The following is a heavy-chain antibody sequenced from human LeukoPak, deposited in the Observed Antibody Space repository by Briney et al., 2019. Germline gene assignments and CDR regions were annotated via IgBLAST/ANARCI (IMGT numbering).Heavy chain of an antibody. CDR3: ARHVGELGFHFDY. CDR2: INHSGST. V-gene: IGHV4-34*01. D-gene: IGHD7-27*01. Sequence: PSETLSLTCAVYGGSFSGYYWSWIRQPPGKGLEWIGEINHSGSTNYNPSLKSRVAISVDTSKNQFSLKLSSVTAADTAVYYCARHVGELGFHFDYWGQGTLVTVSS. J-gene: IGHJ4*02. CDR1: GGSFSGYY.